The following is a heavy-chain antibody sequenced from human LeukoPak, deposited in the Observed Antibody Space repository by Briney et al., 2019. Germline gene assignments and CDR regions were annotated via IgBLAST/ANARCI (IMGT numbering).Heavy chain of an antibody. CDR1: GFIFSGYG. CDR3: ARDKLKYCSGGSCYSGHYLDY. CDR2: IWYAGTTK. V-gene: IGHV3-33*08. D-gene: IGHD2-15*01. Sequence: PGGSLRLSCVASGFIFSGYGMHWVRQAPGKGLEWVAVIWYAGTTKYYADSVKGRFTISRDNSKNTLYLQMNSLRAEDTAVYYCARDKLKYCSGGSCYSGHYLDYWGQGTLVTVSS. J-gene: IGHJ4*02.